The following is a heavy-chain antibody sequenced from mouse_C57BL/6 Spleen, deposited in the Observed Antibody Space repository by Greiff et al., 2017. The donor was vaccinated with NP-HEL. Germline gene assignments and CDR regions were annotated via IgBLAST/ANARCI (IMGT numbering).Heavy chain of an antibody. CDR3: TRGYYDYEDYFDY. J-gene: IGHJ2*01. V-gene: IGHV1-5*01. CDR2: IYPGNSDT. CDR1: GYTFTSYW. D-gene: IGHD2-4*01. Sequence: EVQLQQSGTVLARPGASVKMSCKTSGYTFTSYWMHWVKQRPGQGLEWIGAIYPGNSDTSYNQKFKGKAKLTAVTSASTAYMELSSLTNEDSAVYYCTRGYYDYEDYFDYWGQGTTLTVSS.